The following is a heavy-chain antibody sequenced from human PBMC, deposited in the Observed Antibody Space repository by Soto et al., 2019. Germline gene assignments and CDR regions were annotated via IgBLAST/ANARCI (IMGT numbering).Heavy chain of an antibody. CDR3: ARQRGGYNWNPDY. CDR2: IYYSGST. CDR1: GGSISSYY. Sequence: SETLSLTCTVSGGSISSYYWSWIRQPPGKGLEWIGYIYYSGSTNYNPSLKSRVTISVDTSKNQFSLKLSSVTAADTAVYYCARQRGGYNWNPDYWGQGTLVTVSS. D-gene: IGHD1-1*01. J-gene: IGHJ4*02. V-gene: IGHV4-59*08.